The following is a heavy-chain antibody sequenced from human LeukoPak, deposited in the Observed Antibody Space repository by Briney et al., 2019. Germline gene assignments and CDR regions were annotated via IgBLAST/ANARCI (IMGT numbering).Heavy chain of an antibody. J-gene: IGHJ4*02. CDR1: GFTFSSYA. V-gene: IGHV3-23*01. D-gene: IGHD3-10*01. Sequence: GGSLRPSCAASGFTFSSYAMSWVRQAPGKGLEWVSAISGSGGSTYYADSVKGRFTISRDNSKNTLYLQMNSLRAVDTAVYYCAKEGSQLLWFGELFNYFDYWGQGTLVTVSS. CDR2: ISGSGGST. CDR3: AKEGSQLLWFGELFNYFDY.